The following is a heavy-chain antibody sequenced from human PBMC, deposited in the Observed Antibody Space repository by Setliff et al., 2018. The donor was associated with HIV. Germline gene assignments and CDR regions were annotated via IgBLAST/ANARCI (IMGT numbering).Heavy chain of an antibody. CDR3: ARDRAAFRLTY. Sequence: PSETLSLTCTVSGGSISSYYWSWIRQHPGKGLEWIGYIYYNGSTYYNPSLKSRVSMSVDTSKDQVSLKLSTVTAADTAVYYCARDRAAFRLTYWGQGTLVTVSS. D-gene: IGHD3-3*02. V-gene: IGHV4-59*12. CDR2: IYYNGST. J-gene: IGHJ4*02. CDR1: GGSISSYY.